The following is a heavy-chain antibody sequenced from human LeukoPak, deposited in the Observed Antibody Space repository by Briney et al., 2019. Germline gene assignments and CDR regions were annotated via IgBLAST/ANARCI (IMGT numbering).Heavy chain of an antibody. V-gene: IGHV3-23*01. CDR3: AKSPYIASHIDFDY. CDR2: VSGSGDST. Sequence: GGSLRLSCAASGFTFSSYAMSWVRQAPGKGLEWVSTVSGSGDSTWYAASVKGRLTISRDNSKSTLYLQMNSLRAEDTAVYYCAKSPYIASHIDFDYWGQGTLVTVSS. D-gene: IGHD3-16*01. J-gene: IGHJ4*02. CDR1: GFTFSSYA.